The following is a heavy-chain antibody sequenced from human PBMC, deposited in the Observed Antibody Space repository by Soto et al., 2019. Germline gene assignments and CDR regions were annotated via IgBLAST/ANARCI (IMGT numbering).Heavy chain of an antibody. CDR1: EYTFSSLW. D-gene: IGHD6-19*01. CDR3: VGGYGWLPDY. Sequence: DVQLVESGGGLVQPGGSLRLSCEASEYTFSSLWMNWVRQAPGKGLEWVAIIELNGGERNYLDSVKGRFTISRDNAKKSVYLQMNSLRAEDTALYYCVGGYGWLPDYWGQGTLVIVSS. CDR2: IELNGGER. V-gene: IGHV3-7*05. J-gene: IGHJ4*02.